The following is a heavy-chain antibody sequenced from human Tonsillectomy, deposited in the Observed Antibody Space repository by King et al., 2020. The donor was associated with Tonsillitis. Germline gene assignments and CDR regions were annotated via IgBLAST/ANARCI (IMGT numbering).Heavy chain of an antibody. CDR1: GFTFSSYS. V-gene: IGHV3-21*01. Sequence: VQLVESGGGLVKPGGSLRLSCAASGFTFSSYSMNWDRQAPGKGLEWVSSISSSSSYIYYADSVKGRFTISRDNAKNSLYLQMNSLRAEDTAVYYCARGSSSWGYYYYYMDVWGKGTTVTVSS. CDR2: ISSSSSYI. D-gene: IGHD6-13*01. CDR3: ARGSSSWGYYYYYMDV. J-gene: IGHJ6*03.